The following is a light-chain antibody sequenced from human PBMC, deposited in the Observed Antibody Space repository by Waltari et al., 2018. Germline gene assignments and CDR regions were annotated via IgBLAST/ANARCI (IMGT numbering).Light chain of an antibody. CDR3: QQYDNWLGT. V-gene: IGKV3-15*01. CDR2: GAS. J-gene: IGKJ1*01. Sequence: EIVMTQSPATLSVFPGERATRSCRASQSIRSNLAWYQHKPGQAPRLLIYGASPRATGIPARFSGSGSGTEFTLTISSLQSEDFAVYFCQQYDNWLGTFGQGTKVEIK. CDR1: QSIRSN.